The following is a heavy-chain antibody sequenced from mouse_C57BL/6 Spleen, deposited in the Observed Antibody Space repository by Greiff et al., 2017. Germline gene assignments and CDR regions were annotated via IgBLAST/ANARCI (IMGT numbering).Heavy chain of an antibody. D-gene: IGHD1-1*01. J-gene: IGHJ4*01. CDR2: IHPNSGST. V-gene: IGHV1-64*01. CDR1: GYTFTSYW. Sequence: QVQLQQPGAELVKPGASVKLSCKASGYTFTSYWMHWVKQRPGQGLEWIGMIHPNSGSTNYTEKFKSKATLTVDKSSSTAYMQLSRLSSEDSAVYYSAIRATTVEGYYAMDYWGQGTSVTVSS. CDR3: AIRATTVEGYYAMDY.